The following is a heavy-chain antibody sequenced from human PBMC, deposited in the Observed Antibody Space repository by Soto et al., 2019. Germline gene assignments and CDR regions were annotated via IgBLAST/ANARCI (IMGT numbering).Heavy chain of an antibody. V-gene: IGHV3-49*04. CDR2: IRSKAYGGTT. CDR3: TRAPGLAAHYYYGMDV. Sequence: GSLRLSCTASGFTFGDYAMSWVRQAPGKGLEWVGFIRSKAYGGTTEYAASVKGRFTISRDDSKSIAYLQMNSLKTEDTAVYYCTRAPGLAAHYYYGMDVWGQGTTVTVSS. CDR1: GFTFGDYA. J-gene: IGHJ6*02. D-gene: IGHD6-6*01.